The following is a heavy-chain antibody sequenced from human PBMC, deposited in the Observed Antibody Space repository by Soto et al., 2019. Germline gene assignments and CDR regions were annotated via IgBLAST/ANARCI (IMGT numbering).Heavy chain of an antibody. J-gene: IGHJ5*02. CDR3: AMQRRILTGYSGPFAT. Sequence: SKTRSVTWTGSDGSTSSESYYGGWLRQPPGKGLERIGSIYYSGSTYYNPSLKNRVTISVDTSNNQFALKLGSVTAADTAVYYCAMQRRILTGYSGPFATCGQGPLVT. CDR1: DGSTSSESYY. CDR2: IYYSGST. V-gene: IGHV4-39*01. D-gene: IGHD3-9*01.